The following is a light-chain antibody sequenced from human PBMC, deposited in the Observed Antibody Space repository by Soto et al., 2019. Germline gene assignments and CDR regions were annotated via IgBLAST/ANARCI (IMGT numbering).Light chain of an antibody. J-gene: IGLJ1*01. V-gene: IGLV2-23*01. CDR2: DGT. CDR1: SSDVGSYNL. CDR3: CSYAGSITYV. Sequence: QSVLTQPASVSGSPGQSITLSCTGTSSDVGSYNLVSWYQHHPGKAPKLIIYDGTKRPPGVSNRFSGSKSGNTASLTISGLQSEDEADYYCCSYAGSITYVFGTGTKLTVL.